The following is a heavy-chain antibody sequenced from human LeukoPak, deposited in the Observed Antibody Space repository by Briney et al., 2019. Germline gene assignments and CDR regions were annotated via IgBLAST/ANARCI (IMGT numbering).Heavy chain of an antibody. J-gene: IGHJ4*02. CDR1: GFTFSSYG. Sequence: GGSLRLSCAASGFTFSSYGMHWVRQAPGKGLEWVAFIRYDGSNKYYADSVKGRFTISRDNSKNTLYLQMNSLRAEDTAVYYCAKDKLYYDSSGYALDYWGQGTLVTVSS. V-gene: IGHV3-30*02. CDR3: AKDKLYYDSSGYALDY. D-gene: IGHD3-22*01. CDR2: IRYDGSNK.